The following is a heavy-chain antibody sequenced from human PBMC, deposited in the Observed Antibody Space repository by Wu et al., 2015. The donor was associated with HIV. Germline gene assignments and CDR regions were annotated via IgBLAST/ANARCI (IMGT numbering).Heavy chain of an antibody. CDR2: IIPIFGTA. CDR3: ARTLAGAFDI. CDR1: EGTFRTYA. V-gene: IGHV1-69*12. D-gene: IGHD3/OR15-3a*01. Sequence: QVQLVQSGAEIKKPGSSVRVSCKTSEGTFRTYAISWVRQAPGQGLEWMGGIIPIFGTANYAQKFQGRVTITADESTSTAYMELSSLRSEDTAVYYCARTLAGAFDIWGQGTMVTVSS. J-gene: IGHJ3*02.